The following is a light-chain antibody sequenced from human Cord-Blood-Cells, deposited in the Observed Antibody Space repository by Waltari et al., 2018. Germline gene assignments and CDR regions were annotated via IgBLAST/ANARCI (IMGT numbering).Light chain of an antibody. J-gene: IGKJ2*01. CDR1: QSISSY. V-gene: IGKV1-39*01. CDR2: AAS. Sequence: IQMTHSPSSLSASVGDRVTITCRASQSISSYLNWYQQKPGKAPKLLIYAASSLQSGVPSRFSGSGSGTDCTLTISSLQPEDFATYYCQQSYSTPYTFGQGTKLEIK. CDR3: QQSYSTPYT.